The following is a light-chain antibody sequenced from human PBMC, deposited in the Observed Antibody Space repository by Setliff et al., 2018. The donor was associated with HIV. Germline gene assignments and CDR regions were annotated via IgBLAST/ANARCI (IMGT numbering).Light chain of an antibody. J-gene: IGLJ1*01. Sequence: QSVLTHPASVSGSPGQSITISCTGTNRDVGGGQGYVSWYQHFPGKAHKLVIYEVNKRPSRVSSRFSVSKSGNTASLTISGLQLEDESDYCGCSFTSSNAYVFGTGTKVTVL. CDR2: EVN. V-gene: IGLV2-14*01. CDR3: CSFTSSNAYV. CDR1: NRDVGGGQGY.